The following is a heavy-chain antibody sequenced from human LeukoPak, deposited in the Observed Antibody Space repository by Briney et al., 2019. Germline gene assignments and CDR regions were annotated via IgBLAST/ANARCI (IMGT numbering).Heavy chain of an antibody. CDR3: ARDKGVAAAGRQTPPGAFDI. V-gene: IGHV1-46*01. CDR2: INPSGGST. D-gene: IGHD6-13*01. CDR1: GYTFTGYY. Sequence: GASVKVSCKASGYTFTGYYMHWVRQAPGQGLEWMGIINPSGGSTSYAQKFQGRVTMTRDTSTSTVYMELSSLRSEDTAVYYCARDKGVAAAGRQTPPGAFDIWGQGTMVTVSS. J-gene: IGHJ3*02.